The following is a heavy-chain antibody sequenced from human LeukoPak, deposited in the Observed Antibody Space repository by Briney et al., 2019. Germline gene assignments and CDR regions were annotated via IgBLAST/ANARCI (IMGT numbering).Heavy chain of an antibody. CDR3: ARSLYSYLDY. V-gene: IGHV4-61*01. J-gene: IGHJ4*02. CDR2: IYYSGST. D-gene: IGHD5-18*01. CDR1: GGSVSSGSYY. Sequence: PSETLSLTCTVSGGSVSSGSYYWSWIRQPPGKGLEWIGYIYYSGSTNYKPSLKSRVTISVDTSKNQFSLKLSSVTAADTAVYYCARSLYSYLDYWGQGTLVTVSS.